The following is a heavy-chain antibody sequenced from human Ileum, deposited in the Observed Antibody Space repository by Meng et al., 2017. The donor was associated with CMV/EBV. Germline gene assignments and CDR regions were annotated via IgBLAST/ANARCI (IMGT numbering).Heavy chain of an antibody. CDR1: GFSFETYS. V-gene: IGHV3-21*01. D-gene: IGHD5-18*01. Sequence: GESLKISCAASGFSFETYSMNWIRQAPGKGLEWVASISSRSSYSYYSESVKGRFSISRDNAKNLVYLQMDSLSDEDTAVYFCARDPTTLAYCNGARCPGYFDSWGQGTPVTVSS. CDR2: ISSRSSYS. J-gene: IGHJ4*02. CDR3: ARDPTTLAYCNGARCPGYFDS.